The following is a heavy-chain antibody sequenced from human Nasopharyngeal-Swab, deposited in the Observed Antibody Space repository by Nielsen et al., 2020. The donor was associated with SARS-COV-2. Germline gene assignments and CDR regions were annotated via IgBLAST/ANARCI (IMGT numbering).Heavy chain of an antibody. J-gene: IGHJ4*02. D-gene: IGHD5/OR15-5a*01. CDR2: VNGNGADT. Sequence: GESLKISCAASGFTFTSYAMNWVRQAPGKGLEWLSAVNGNGADTYYADSVKGRFAISRDNSKNTLYLQMNSLRAEDTAVYYCALAVYDYIDYWGQGTLVTVSS. CDR3: ALAVYDYIDY. CDR1: GFTFTSYA. V-gene: IGHV3-23*01.